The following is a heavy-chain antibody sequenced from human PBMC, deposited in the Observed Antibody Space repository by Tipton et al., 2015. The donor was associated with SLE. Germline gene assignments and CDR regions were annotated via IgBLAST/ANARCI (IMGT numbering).Heavy chain of an antibody. CDR2: IYYSGST. D-gene: IGHD1-14*01. J-gene: IGHJ5*02. V-gene: IGHV4-59*12. Sequence: GLVKPSETLSLTCTVSGGSIRSYYWSWIRQPPGQGLEWIGYIYYSGSTNYNPSLKSRVSISVDTSKNQFSLKLSSVTAADTAVYYCAREAGWFDPWGQGTLVTVSS. CDR1: GGSIRSYY. CDR3: AREAGWFDP.